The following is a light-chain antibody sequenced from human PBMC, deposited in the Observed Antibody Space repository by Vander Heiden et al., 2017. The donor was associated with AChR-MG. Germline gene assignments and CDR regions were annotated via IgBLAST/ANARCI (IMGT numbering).Light chain of an antibody. CDR2: EDS. CDR3: YSTDSSGNPS. Sequence: SSHLTQPPSVSVSAGKTARISCCGEALTKKDGYWYQQKSGHAAVLVIYEDSKRPCGIPERFAGSSAGTMATLTISGDQVEDEADYYCYSTDSSGNPSFGTGTKVTVL. CDR1: ALTKKD. V-gene: IGLV3-10*01. J-gene: IGLJ1*01.